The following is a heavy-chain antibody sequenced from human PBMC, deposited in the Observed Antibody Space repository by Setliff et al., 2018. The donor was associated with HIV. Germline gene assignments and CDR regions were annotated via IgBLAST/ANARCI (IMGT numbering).Heavy chain of an antibody. CDR3: ARMVAGF. Sequence: GGSLRLSCVASGFTFSNYWMNWVRQAPGKGLEWVANIKQDGNEKHYADSVRGRFTISRDSAKNALFLQTSSLRVEDTAVYYCARMVAGFWGQGTLVTVSS. J-gene: IGHJ4*02. CDR1: GFTFSNYW. CDR2: IKQDGNEK. D-gene: IGHD6-19*01. V-gene: IGHV3-7*01.